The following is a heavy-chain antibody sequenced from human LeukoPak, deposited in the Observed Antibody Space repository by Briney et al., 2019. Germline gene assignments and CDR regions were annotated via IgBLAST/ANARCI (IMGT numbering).Heavy chain of an antibody. V-gene: IGHV4-39*07. CDR1: GGSISSSSYY. Sequence: SETLSLTCTVSGGSISSSSYYWGWIRQPPGKGLEWIGSNYYSGSTYYNPSLKSRVTILVDTSKNQFSLKLSSVTAADTAVYYCARDNRIAAAGKGFDYWGQGTLVTVSS. CDR2: NYYSGST. J-gene: IGHJ4*02. CDR3: ARDNRIAAAGKGFDY. D-gene: IGHD6-13*01.